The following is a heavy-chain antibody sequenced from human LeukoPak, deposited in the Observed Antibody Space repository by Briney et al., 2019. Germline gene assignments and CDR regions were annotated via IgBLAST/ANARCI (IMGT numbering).Heavy chain of an antibody. V-gene: IGHV1-8*01. CDR2: MNPNSGNT. CDR3: AREFVAVAGTFHYYYYYGMDV. D-gene: IGHD6-19*01. Sequence: ASVKVSCKASGYAFTSYDINWVRQATGQGLEWMGWMNPNSGNTGYAQKFQGRVTMTRNTSISTAYMELSSLRSEDTAVYYCAREFVAVAGTFHYYYYYGMDVWGQGTTVTVSS. CDR1: GYAFTSYD. J-gene: IGHJ6*02.